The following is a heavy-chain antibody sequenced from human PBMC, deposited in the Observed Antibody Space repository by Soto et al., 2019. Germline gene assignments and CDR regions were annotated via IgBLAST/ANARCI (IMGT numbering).Heavy chain of an antibody. V-gene: IGHV3-33*01. D-gene: IGHD2-15*01. J-gene: IGHJ6*02. CDR1: GFTFSSYF. CDR2: IWYDGSNK. CDR3: AREMVVVAATAWGYYYYGMDV. Sequence: GGSLRLSCAASGFTFSSYFRHWVRQTPGKGLEWVAVIWYDGSNKYYADSVKGRFTISRDNSKNTLYLQMNSLRAEDTAVYYCAREMVVVAATAWGYYYYGMDVWGQGTTVTVSS.